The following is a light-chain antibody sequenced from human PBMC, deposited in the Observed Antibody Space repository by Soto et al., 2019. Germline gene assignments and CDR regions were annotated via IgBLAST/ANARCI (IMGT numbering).Light chain of an antibody. CDR3: SSFTSSNTYV. Sequence: QSALTQHPSVSGSPGQSVAISCTGTSSDIGAYNRVSWYQQPPGTAFKLMIYDVNNRPSGVPFRFSGSKSGNTASLTFSGLQSDDEADYYCSSFTSSNTYVFGTGTKVNVL. V-gene: IGLV2-18*02. J-gene: IGLJ1*01. CDR1: SSDIGAYNR. CDR2: DVN.